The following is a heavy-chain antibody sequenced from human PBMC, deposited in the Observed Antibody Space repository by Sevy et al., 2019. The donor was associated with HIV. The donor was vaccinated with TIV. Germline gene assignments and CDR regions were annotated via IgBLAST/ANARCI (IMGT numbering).Heavy chain of an antibody. Sequence: SETLSLTCTVSGGSVTSADYSWGWFRQPPGKGLEWIGCIYNSEQTYYNPSLKSRVAISVDASQNVFSLELRSVTAADTAVYFCARNAFWSGAPDYWGPGNLVTVSS. CDR1: GGSVTSADYS. CDR2: IYNSEQT. CDR3: ARNAFWSGAPDY. V-gene: IGHV4-39*02. D-gene: IGHD3-3*01. J-gene: IGHJ4*02.